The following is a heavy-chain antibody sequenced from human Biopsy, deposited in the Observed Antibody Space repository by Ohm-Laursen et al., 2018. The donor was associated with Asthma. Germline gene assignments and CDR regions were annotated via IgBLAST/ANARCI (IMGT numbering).Heavy chain of an antibody. J-gene: IGHJ4*02. CDR2: IHHSGAN. V-gene: IGHV4-31*03. D-gene: IGHD3-22*01. CDR1: GDSITSGGCC. CDR3: ARIPRRSGSYFVDY. Sequence: SDTLSLTCTVSGDSITSGGCCWNWIRQHPGKGLEWIGYIHHSGANYFNPSLKSRVSFSRDTSKNQFPLRLSSVTAADTAMYYCARIPRRSGSYFVDYWGQGTLVTVSS.